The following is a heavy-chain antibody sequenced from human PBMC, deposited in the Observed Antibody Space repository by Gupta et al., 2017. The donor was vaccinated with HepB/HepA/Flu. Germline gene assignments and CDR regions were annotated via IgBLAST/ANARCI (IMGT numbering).Heavy chain of an antibody. D-gene: IGHD3-3*01. CDR1: GGPFSSSY. V-gene: IGHV1-69*02. J-gene: IGHJ5*02. CDR3: APWGDRITITWS. Sequence: EVKTPGSSVTVSCKASGGPFSSSYISWVRQAPGQGLEWMGRINPLLGLADDSHHFRGRVAFTADKSSSTAYMELSSLGSEDTAVYYWAPWGDRITITWSWGQGTLVTVSS. CDR2: INPLLGLA.